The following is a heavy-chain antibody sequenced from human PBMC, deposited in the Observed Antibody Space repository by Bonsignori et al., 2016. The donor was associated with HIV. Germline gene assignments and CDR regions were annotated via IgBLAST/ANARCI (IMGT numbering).Heavy chain of an antibody. CDR2: INHSGST. J-gene: IGHJ4*02. D-gene: IGHD3-16*02. CDR3: ARGGFSPHVWGTYRYRGDDYFDY. Sequence: WIRQPPGKGLEWIGEINHSGSTNYNPSLKSRVTISVDTSKNQFSLKLSSVTAADTAVYSCARGGFSPHVWGTYRYRGDDYFDYWGQGTLVTVSS. V-gene: IGHV4-34*01.